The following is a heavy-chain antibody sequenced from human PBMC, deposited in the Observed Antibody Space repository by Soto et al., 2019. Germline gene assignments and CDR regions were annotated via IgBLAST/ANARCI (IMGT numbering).Heavy chain of an antibody. CDR1: GYTLTELS. J-gene: IGHJ5*02. CDR3: ARPSGGNFGIIIEGTNWFAP. V-gene: IGHV1-24*01. D-gene: IGHD1-26*01. Sequence: GASVKVSCKVSGYTLTELSMHWVRQAPGKGLEWMGGFDPEDGETIYAQKFQGRVTMTEDTSTDTAYMELSSLRSEDTAVYYCARPSGGNFGIIIEGTNWFAPWGQGTLVTVSS. CDR2: FDPEDGET.